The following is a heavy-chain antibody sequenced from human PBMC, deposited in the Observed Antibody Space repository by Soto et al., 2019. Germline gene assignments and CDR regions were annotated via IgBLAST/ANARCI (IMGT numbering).Heavy chain of an antibody. CDR3: PRRNRIDCSCRSCHNYDYYGMDV. CDR2: IYPDDSDT. V-gene: IGHV5-51*01. CDR1: GYSFANYW. Sequence: PGESLKISCKGSGYSFANYWIGWVRQMPGKGLEWMGIIYPDDSDTRYRPSVEGPVTISDNKSTSTAYLHLSSVKASDTALYFCPRRNRIDCSCRSCHNYDYYGMDVWGQGTPVTVSS. D-gene: IGHD2-2*02. J-gene: IGHJ6*02.